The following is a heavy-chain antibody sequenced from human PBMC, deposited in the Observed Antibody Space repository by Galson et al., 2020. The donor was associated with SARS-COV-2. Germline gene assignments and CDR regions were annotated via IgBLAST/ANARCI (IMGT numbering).Heavy chain of an antibody. J-gene: IGHJ6*02. V-gene: IGHV6-1*01. CDR1: GDSVSSNSAA. CDR3: AREVRFLGWLSFSDYYYGMEG. Sequence: SQTLSLTCAISGDSVSSNSAAWNWIRQSPSRGLEWLGRTYYRSKWYNDYAVSVKSRITINPDTSKNQFSLQLNSVTPEDTAVYYCAREVRFLGWLSFSDYYYGMEGWGQGTTVTVSS. CDR2: TYYRSKWYN. D-gene: IGHD3-3*01.